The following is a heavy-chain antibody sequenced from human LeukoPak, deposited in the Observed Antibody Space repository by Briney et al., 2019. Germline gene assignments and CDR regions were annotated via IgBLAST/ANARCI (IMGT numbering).Heavy chain of an antibody. V-gene: IGHV1-69*13. J-gene: IGHJ6*02. CDR2: IIPIFGTA. Sequence: SVKVSCKASGGTFSSYAISWVRQAPGQGLEWMGGIIPIFGTANYAQKFQGRVTITADESTSAAYMELSSLRSEDTAVYYCARVPLHTPTPLYYYGMDVWGQGTTVTVSS. CDR3: ARVPLHTPTPLYYYGMDV. CDR1: GGTFSSYA. D-gene: IGHD5-18*01.